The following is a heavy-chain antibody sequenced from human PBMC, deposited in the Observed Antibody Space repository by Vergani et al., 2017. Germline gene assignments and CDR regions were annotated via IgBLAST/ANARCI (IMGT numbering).Heavy chain of an antibody. Sequence: QVRLEESGPGLVKPSETLSLTCSVSGYSIGSGFYWAWIRQSPGEGLQWLTSIHNRGKTYHNPSLKSRVSVSLDTSKNRFSLNLTSVTATDTAVYYCARSQGDYWYFDLSGPGSLVTVSS. CDR1: GYSIGSGFY. CDR3: ARSQGDYWYFDL. J-gene: IGHJ2*01. V-gene: IGHV4-38-2*01. CDR2: IHNRGKT. D-gene: IGHD2-21*01.